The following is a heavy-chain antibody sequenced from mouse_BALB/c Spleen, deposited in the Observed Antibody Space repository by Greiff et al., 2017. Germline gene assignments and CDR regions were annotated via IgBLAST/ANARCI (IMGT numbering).Heavy chain of an antibody. CDR1: GYTFTSYW. CDR2: IVPGTGTT. V-gene: IGHV1S132*01. Sequence: QVQLQQSGAELVKPGASVKLSCKTSGYTFTSYWIQWVKQRPGQGLGWIGEIVPGTGTTYYNEKFKGKATLTIDTSSSTAYMQLSSLTSEDSAVYFCARSAYYGNYGDAMDYWGQGTSVTVSS. J-gene: IGHJ4*01. D-gene: IGHD2-10*01. CDR3: ARSAYYGNYGDAMDY.